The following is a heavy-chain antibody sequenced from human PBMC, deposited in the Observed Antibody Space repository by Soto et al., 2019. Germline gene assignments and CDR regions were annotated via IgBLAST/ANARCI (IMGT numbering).Heavy chain of an antibody. Sequence: GGSLRLSCEASGFTFSGFDMHWVRQPTGKGLEWVSSIGTAGDTYYAVSVKGRFTISRDNAKNSLSLQMDSLGAGDMAVYFCAKSQEIGTHFFDSWGQGTQVTVSS. CDR1: GFTFSGFD. CDR3: AKSQEIGTHFFDS. CDR2: IGTAGDT. D-gene: IGHD6-13*01. V-gene: IGHV3-13*01. J-gene: IGHJ4*02.